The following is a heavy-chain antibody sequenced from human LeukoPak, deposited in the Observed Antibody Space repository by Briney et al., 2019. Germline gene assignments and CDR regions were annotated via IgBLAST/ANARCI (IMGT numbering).Heavy chain of an antibody. CDR2: ISESGST. V-gene: IGHV4-34*01. Sequence: SETLSLTCGVSGEPFSGYYWSWIRQPPGEGLEWIGDISESGSTNYNPSLKSRVTISVDPSKNQFSLKLTSMTAADTAVYFCVRGRTDYYYYMDVWGKGTTVTVSS. CDR3: VRGRTDYYYYMDV. CDR1: GEPFSGYY. J-gene: IGHJ6*03.